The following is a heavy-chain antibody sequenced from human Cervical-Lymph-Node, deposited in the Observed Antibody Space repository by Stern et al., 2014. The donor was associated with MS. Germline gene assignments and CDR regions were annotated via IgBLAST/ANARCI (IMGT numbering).Heavy chain of an antibody. Sequence: QVQLVQSGAEVRKPGASVKVSCKASGYTFTRDGIHWVRQAPGQRLEWMGWSNAGHGNTKYSQEFQGRVTITRDTSASTAYMELGSLRSEDMAVYYCARGGGGYSYGLDYWGQGTLVTVSS. CDR1: GYTFTRDG. CDR2: SNAGHGNT. D-gene: IGHD5-18*01. CDR3: ARGGGGYSYGLDY. J-gene: IGHJ4*02. V-gene: IGHV1-3*02.